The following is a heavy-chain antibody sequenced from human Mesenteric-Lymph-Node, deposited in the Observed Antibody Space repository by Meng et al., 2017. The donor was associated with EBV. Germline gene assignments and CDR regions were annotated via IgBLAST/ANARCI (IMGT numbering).Heavy chain of an antibody. J-gene: IGHJ4*02. CDR2: IIPIFGTA. V-gene: IGHV1-69*06. CDR3: ASSTSGWYGSPDY. CDR1: GGTFNSNA. Sequence: VKSWQSGAELRKPGSSWKVSCKASGGTFNSNAISWVRQAPGQGLDYMGGIIPIFGTANYAQKFQGRVTITADRSTSTAYLELSSLRSEDTAVYYCASSTSGWYGSPDYWGQGTLVTVAS. D-gene: IGHD6-19*01.